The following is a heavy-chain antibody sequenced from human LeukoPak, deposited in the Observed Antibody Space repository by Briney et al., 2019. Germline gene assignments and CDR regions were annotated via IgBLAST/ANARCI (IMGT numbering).Heavy chain of an antibody. CDR1: GFSFSSYS. CDR2: ISSSSSDI. J-gene: IGHJ4*02. V-gene: IGHV3-21*01. D-gene: IGHD3-9*01. CDR3: AGGTGWLIDS. Sequence: GGSLRLSCAASGFSFSSYSMNWVRQAPGKGLEWVSSISSSSSDIFHADSVKGRFTISRDNAKNSLYLQMSSPRPEDTALYYCAGGTGWLIDSWGQGTLVTVSS.